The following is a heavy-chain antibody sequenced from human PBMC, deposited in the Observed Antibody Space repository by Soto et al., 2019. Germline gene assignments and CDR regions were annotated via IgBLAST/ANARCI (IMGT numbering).Heavy chain of an antibody. V-gene: IGHV4-4*02. CDR1: GGSISNSNW. CDR3: AHRPIVGAAI. Sequence: QVQLQESGPGLVKPSGTLSLTCGVFGGSISNSNWWTWVRQPPGKGLEWIGEIYHTGSTYYNSSLMSRVTISLDKPNNQFSLKLSSVTAADTAVYYCAHRPIVGAAIWGQGTLVTVSS. D-gene: IGHD1-26*01. CDR2: IYHTGST. J-gene: IGHJ4*02.